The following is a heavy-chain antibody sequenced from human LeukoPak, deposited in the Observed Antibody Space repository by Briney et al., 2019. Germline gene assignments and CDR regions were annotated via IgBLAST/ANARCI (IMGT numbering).Heavy chain of an antibody. J-gene: IGHJ4*02. CDR2: IKEDESAK. CDR3: ARDVGGSPDY. D-gene: IGHD1-26*01. Sequence: PGGSLRLSCAASGFTFNNYWMAWVRQAPGKGLEWVANIKEDESAKHQADSVKGRFTISRDNAQNSVYLQMSSLRGEDTAVYYCARDVGGSPDYWGQGTLVTVSS. CDR1: GFTFNNYW. V-gene: IGHV3-7*01.